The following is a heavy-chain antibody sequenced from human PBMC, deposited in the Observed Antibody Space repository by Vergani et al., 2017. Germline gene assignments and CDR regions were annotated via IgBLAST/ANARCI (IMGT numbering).Heavy chain of an antibody. CDR2: IYYSGST. Sequence: QVQLQESGPGLVKPSETLSLTCTVSGGSISSYYWSWIRQPPGKGLEWIGYIYYSGSTNYNPSLKSRVTISVDTSKNQFSLKLSSVTAADTAVYYCARGDSGSYYGYDLFDYWGQGTLVTVSS. CDR1: GGSISSYY. J-gene: IGHJ4*02. D-gene: IGHD1-26*01. V-gene: IGHV4-59*01. CDR3: ARGDSGSYYGYDLFDY.